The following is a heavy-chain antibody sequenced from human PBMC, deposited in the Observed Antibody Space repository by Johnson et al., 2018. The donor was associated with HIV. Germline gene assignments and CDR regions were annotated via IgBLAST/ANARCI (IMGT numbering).Heavy chain of an antibody. J-gene: IGHJ3*02. V-gene: IGHV3-74*01. Sequence: VQLVESGGGLVQPGGSLRLSCAASGFTFINYWMHWVRQAPGKGLVWVSRMNGDGKSTTYADSVKGRLTISRANAKNTMYLQMNNLRADDTALYYCARDTGGLLTSGAFDIWGQGTMVTVSS. CDR3: ARDTGGLLTSGAFDI. D-gene: IGHD2-15*01. CDR1: GFTFINYW. CDR2: MNGDGKST.